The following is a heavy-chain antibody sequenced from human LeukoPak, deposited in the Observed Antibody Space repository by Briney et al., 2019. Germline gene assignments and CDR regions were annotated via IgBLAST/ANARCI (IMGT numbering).Heavy chain of an antibody. CDR3: ARDTYAPHPYFDY. D-gene: IGHD3-16*01. V-gene: IGHV1-69*05. Sequence: SVKVSCKASGGTFSSYAISWVRQAPGQGLKWMGGIIPIFGTANYAQKFQGRVTITTDESTSTAYMELSSLRSEDTAVYYCARDTYAPHPYFDYWGQGTLVTVSS. J-gene: IGHJ4*02. CDR1: GGTFSSYA. CDR2: IIPIFGTA.